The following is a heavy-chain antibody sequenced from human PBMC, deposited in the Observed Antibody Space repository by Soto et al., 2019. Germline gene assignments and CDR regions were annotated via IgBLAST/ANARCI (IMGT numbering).Heavy chain of an antibody. CDR1: GDSIRSGGYS. Sequence: QVQLQESGPGLVKPSQTLSLTCSVSGDSIRSGGYSWNWIRQLPGKGLEWIGYTSYSGSTYYQPSLNSRATISVDTSKNKFYLTLNSVTAADTAVDYCARDEGAQFDWYFDLWGRGTLVTVSS. CDR2: TSYSGST. V-gene: IGHV4-31*03. J-gene: IGHJ2*01. CDR3: ARDEGAQFDWYFDL.